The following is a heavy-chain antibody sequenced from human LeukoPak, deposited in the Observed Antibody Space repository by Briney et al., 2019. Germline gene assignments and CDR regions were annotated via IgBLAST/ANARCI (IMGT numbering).Heavy chain of an antibody. Sequence: GGSLRLSCAASGFTFSSYGMHWVRQAPGKGLEWVAFIRYDGSNKYYADSVKGRFTISRDNSKNTLYLQVNSLRAEDTAVYYCAKDRAIVAAGGTRFDYWGQGTLVTVSS. J-gene: IGHJ4*02. CDR1: GFTFSSYG. V-gene: IGHV3-30*02. D-gene: IGHD6-13*01. CDR3: AKDRAIVAAGGTRFDY. CDR2: IRYDGSNK.